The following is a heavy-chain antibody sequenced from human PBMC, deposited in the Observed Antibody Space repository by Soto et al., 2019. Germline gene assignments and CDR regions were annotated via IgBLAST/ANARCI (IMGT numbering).Heavy chain of an antibody. CDR3: AREGGGHCSGGSCYVDY. Sequence: QVQLQQWGAGLLKPSETLSLTCAVYGGSFSGYYWSWIRQPPGKGLEWIGEINHSGSTNYNPSLKGRVTISVDTSQNQFSLKLSSVTAADTAVYYCAREGGGHCSGGSCYVDYWGQGTLVTVSS. J-gene: IGHJ4*02. CDR1: GGSFSGYY. CDR2: INHSGST. V-gene: IGHV4-34*01. D-gene: IGHD2-15*01.